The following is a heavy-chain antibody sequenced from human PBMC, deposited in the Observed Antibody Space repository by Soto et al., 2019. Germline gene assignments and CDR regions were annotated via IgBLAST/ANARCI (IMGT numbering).Heavy chain of an antibody. Sequence: QVPLLGSGGGVVQPGRSLRLSCAASGFTFSSYAMHWVRQPPGKGLEWVAVVSNDGRNNFYEDSVRGRFTISRDNSKNTLYLEMDCLRVEDTAVFYCARGHPGLGPWGQGSLV. V-gene: IGHV3-30-3*01. CDR3: ARGHPGLGP. CDR1: GFTFSSYA. J-gene: IGHJ5*02. D-gene: IGHD2-8*02. CDR2: VSNDGRNN.